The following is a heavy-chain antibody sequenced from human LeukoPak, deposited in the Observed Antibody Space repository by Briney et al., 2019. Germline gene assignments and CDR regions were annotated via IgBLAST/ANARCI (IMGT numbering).Heavy chain of an antibody. D-gene: IGHD6-19*01. CDR2: LYSGGTT. J-gene: IGHJ4*02. Sequence: GGSLRLSCAASGFTVSSSYMSWVRQAPGKGLEWVSMLYSGGTTYYADSVKGRFTISRDNSENSLYLQMNSLRAEDTAVYYCARGHIAVAGHYGAGPSDSWGQGTLVTVSS. CDR1: GFTVSSSY. CDR3: ARGHIAVAGHYGAGPSDS. V-gene: IGHV3-53*01.